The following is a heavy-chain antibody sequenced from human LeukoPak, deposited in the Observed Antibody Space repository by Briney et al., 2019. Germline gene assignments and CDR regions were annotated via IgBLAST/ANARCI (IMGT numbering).Heavy chain of an antibody. CDR3: ARGQSPFDY. CDR1: GYSFPTYW. J-gene: IGHJ4*02. V-gene: IGHV5-51*01. CDR2: IYPGDSAT. Sequence: GESLEISCQGSGYSFPTYWIGWVRPMPGKGLEWMGTIYPGDSATRDSPSFQGQVTISADKSISAAYLQWSSLKASDTAMYYCARGQSPFDYWGQGTLVTVSS.